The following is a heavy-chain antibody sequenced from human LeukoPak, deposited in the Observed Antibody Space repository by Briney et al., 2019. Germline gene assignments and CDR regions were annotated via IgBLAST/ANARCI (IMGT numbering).Heavy chain of an antibody. J-gene: IGHJ4*02. D-gene: IGHD3-10*01. V-gene: IGHV3-74*01. CDR2: INSDGSSI. CDR3: TRGRGVSFDY. Sequence: GGSLRLSCAASGFTFSSYWMHWVRQAPGKGVVWVSRINSDGSSISYADSVKGRFTISRDNAKNTLYLQMNSLRAEDTAVYYCTRGRGVSFDYWGQGTRVTASS. CDR1: GFTFSSYW.